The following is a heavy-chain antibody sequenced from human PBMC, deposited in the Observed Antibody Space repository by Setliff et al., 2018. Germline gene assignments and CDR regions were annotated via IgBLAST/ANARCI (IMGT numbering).Heavy chain of an antibody. CDR3: ARTGTYRYFDY. V-gene: IGHV4-39*01. CDR2: IHYSGTT. J-gene: IGHJ4*02. D-gene: IGHD1-26*01. Sequence: TSETLSLTCTVSGASINSGTYYWAWIRQPPGKGLEWIGRIHYSGTTYYNASLKSRVTMSVDTSKNQFSLNLSSVTAADTAVYYCARTGTYRYFDYWGQGALVTV. CDR1: GASINSGTYY.